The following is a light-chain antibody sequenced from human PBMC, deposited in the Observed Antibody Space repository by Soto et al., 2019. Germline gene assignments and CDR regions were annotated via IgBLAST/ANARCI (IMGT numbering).Light chain of an antibody. CDR2: YAS. CDR3: QHYNNWPPT. V-gene: IGKV3-15*01. Sequence: EMVMTQSPATLSVSPRERVTLSCRASESVHRNLAWYQQKPGQGPSLLIYYASTRATGVPDRFTGSGSGTEFTLTISSLQSEDSGVYHCQHYNNWPPTFGPGTKVEIK. CDR1: ESVHRN. J-gene: IGKJ3*01.